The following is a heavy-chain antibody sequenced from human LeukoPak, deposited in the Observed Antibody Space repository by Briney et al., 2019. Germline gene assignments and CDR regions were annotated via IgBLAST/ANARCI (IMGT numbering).Heavy chain of an antibody. J-gene: IGHJ4*02. CDR3: ARCRGYSYGRFYSFDY. CDR1: GFTFSDYY. CDR2: ISSSGSTI. Sequence: GGSLRLSCAASGFTFSDYYMSWIRQAPGKGLEWDSYISSSGSTIYYADSVKGRFTISRDNAKNSLYLQMNSLRAEDTAVYYCARCRGYSYGRFYSFDYWGQGTLVTVSS. D-gene: IGHD5-18*01. V-gene: IGHV3-11*01.